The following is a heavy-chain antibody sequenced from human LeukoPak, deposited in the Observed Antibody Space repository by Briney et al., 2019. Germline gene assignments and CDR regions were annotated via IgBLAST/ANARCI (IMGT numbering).Heavy chain of an antibody. CDR1: GFTFRHYT. CDR2: ISWNAYSA. Sequence: GGSLRLSCAASGFTFRHYTMHWVRQAPGKGLEWVSLISWNAYSASYGASVEGRFTISRDNNKGALNLQMSSLRTEDTAFYYCARDSSGSLDHWGQGTLVTVSS. J-gene: IGHJ4*02. D-gene: IGHD1-26*01. V-gene: IGHV3-43*01. CDR3: ARDSSGSLDH.